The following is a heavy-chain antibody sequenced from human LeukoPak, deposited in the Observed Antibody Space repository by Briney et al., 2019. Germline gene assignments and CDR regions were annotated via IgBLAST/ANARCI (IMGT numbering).Heavy chain of an antibody. CDR1: GFALSSHW. CDR2: VNRDGSET. V-gene: IGHV3-7*03. CDR3: ARNNGMDV. Sequence: GGSLRLSCAASGFALSSHWMTWVRQVPGRGPEWVANVNRDGSETYYLDSVKGRFTISTDNAKNSLYLQMNSLRAEDTALYHCARNNGMDVWGQGTTVIVSS. J-gene: IGHJ6*02.